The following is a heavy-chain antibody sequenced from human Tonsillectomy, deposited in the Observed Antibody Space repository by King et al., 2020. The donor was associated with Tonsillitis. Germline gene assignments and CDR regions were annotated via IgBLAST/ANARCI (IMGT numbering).Heavy chain of an antibody. J-gene: IGHJ4*02. CDR2: INHSGST. CDR1: GGSFSGYY. V-gene: IGHV4-34*01. CDR3: ARGWYDSSGYDLDY. Sequence: VQLQQWGAGLLKPSETLSLTCAGYGGSFSGYYWTWIRQPPGKGLEWIGEINHSGSTNYNPSLKSRVTISIDTSKNQFSLKLRSVTAADTAVYYCARGWYDSSGYDLDYWGQGTLVTVSS. D-gene: IGHD3-22*01.